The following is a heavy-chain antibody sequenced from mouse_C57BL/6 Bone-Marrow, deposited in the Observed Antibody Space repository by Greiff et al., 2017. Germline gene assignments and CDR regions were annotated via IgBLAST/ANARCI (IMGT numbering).Heavy chain of an antibody. CDR3: ARWGLLQY. CDR1: GYTFRSYG. J-gene: IGHJ2*01. D-gene: IGHD2-3*01. CDR2: IDPGDGDT. V-gene: IGHV14-2*01. Sequence: EVKLQESGAELARPGASVKLSCKASGYTFRSYGMSWVKQRTGQGLEWIGRIDPGDGDTKYAGKFQGKATITADTSSNTAYLQLSSLTSEDTAVYYCARWGLLQYWGQGTTLTVSS.